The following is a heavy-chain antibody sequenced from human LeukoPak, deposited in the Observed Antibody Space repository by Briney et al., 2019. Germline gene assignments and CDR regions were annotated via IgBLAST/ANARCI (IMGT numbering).Heavy chain of an antibody. CDR2: IYYSGTT. V-gene: IGHV4-59*01. J-gene: IGHJ4*02. CDR3: ARGVYIAAAQYGY. CDR1: GGSISSYY. D-gene: IGHD6-13*01. Sequence: SETLSLTCTVSGGSISSYYWSWIRQPPGKGLEWIGYIYYSGTTNYNPSLKSRATISVDTSKNQCSLKLSSVTAADTAVYYCARGVYIAAAQYGYWGQGTLVTVSS.